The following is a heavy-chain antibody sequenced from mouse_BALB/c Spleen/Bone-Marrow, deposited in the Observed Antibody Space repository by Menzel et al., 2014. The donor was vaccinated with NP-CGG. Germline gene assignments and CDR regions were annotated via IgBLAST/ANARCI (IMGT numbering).Heavy chain of an antibody. V-gene: IGHV1-69*02. CDR3: ARGGNGYGGYWYFDV. CDR2: IVPSDSYT. J-gene: IGHJ1*01. CDR1: VYTSTSYW. D-gene: IGHD2-2*01. Sequence: VHLQQSAADPVKPGASVKLSCKASVYTSTSYWMHWVKQRPGQGLEWIGQIVPSDSYTNYNQKFKGKATLTVDKSSSTAYIQLSSLTSENSAVYYCARGGNGYGGYWYFDVWGAGTTVTVSS.